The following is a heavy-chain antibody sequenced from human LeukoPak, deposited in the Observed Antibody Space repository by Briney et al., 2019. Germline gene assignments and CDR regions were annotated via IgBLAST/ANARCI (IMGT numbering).Heavy chain of an antibody. CDR2: VYYSGAT. D-gene: IGHD3-16*01. V-gene: IGHV4-39*01. CDR1: GDSISTSGTYY. CDR3: VRHLGANAFTI. J-gene: IGHJ3*02. Sequence: SETLSLTCTVSGDSISTSGTYYWGWIRQPPGKGLEWIASVYYSGATYYYPSLKSRGTISLDTSNNQFSLKLTSVSAADTAVYYCVRHLGANAFTIWGQGTMVTVSS.